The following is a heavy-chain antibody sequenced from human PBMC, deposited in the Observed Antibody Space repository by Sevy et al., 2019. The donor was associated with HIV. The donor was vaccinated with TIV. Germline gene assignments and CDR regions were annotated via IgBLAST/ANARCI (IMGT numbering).Heavy chain of an antibody. Sequence: GGSLRLSCAASEFTFSIYWMTWVRQAPGKGLEWVASIKQDGSEKYYVDSVNGRFTISRDNAKNSLYLQMVSLRAEDTAVYYCVRGGRPPLGYCSGGSCYGYYYGMDVWGQGTTVTVSS. CDR1: EFTFSIYW. CDR2: IKQDGSEK. CDR3: VRGGRPPLGYCSGGSCYGYYYGMDV. V-gene: IGHV3-7*01. J-gene: IGHJ6*02. D-gene: IGHD2-15*01.